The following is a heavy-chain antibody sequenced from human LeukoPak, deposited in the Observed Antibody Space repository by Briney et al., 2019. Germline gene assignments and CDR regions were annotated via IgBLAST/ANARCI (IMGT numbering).Heavy chain of an antibody. CDR2: IYYSGST. D-gene: IGHD3-10*01. CDR1: GGSISSGGYY. Sequence: SQTLSLTCTVSGGSISSGGYYWSWIRQHPGKGLEWIGYIYYSGSTYYNPSLKSRVTISVDTSKNQFSLKLSSVTAADTAVYYCAGGGVREDPSHYFDYWGQGTLVTVSS. V-gene: IGHV4-31*03. J-gene: IGHJ4*02. CDR3: AGGGVREDPSHYFDY.